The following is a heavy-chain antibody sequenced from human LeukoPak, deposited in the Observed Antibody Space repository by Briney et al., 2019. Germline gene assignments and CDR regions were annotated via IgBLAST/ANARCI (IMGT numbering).Heavy chain of an antibody. CDR3: AKGAYDYIEIAYFDY. CDR2: IIGSSGTT. CDR1: GFTFDDYA. D-gene: IGHD5-12*01. J-gene: IGHJ4*02. Sequence: GGSLRLSCAASGFTFDDYAMHWVRQAPGKGLEWVSLIIGSSGTTFYADSVKGRFTISRDKSKSTLYLQMNSLRAEDTAVYYCAKGAYDYIEIAYFDYWGQGSLVTVSS. V-gene: IGHV3-23*01.